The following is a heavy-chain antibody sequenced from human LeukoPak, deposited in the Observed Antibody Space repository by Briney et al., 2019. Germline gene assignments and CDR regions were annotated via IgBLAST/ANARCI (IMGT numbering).Heavy chain of an antibody. CDR3: AKGGNYYGSADMDV. Sequence: GRSLRLSCAASGFTFDAYAMHWVRQAPGKGLEWVSGISWNSGSIGYADSVKGRFTISRDNAKNSLYLQMNSLRAEDMALYYCAKGGNYYGSADMDVWGKGTTVTVSS. CDR1: GFTFDAYA. D-gene: IGHD3-10*01. V-gene: IGHV3-9*03. J-gene: IGHJ6*03. CDR2: ISWNSGSI.